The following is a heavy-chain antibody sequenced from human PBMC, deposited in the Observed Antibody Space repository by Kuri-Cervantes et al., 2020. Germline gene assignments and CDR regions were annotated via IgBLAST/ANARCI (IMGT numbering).Heavy chain of an antibody. Sequence: GGSLRLSCAASGLTFSSYGMHWVRQAPGKGLEWVAVISFDGSHRYSADSVKGRFTISRDNSKNTLYLQMNSLRAEDTAVYYCAENSPEIWFGELLYPFYYYGMDVWGQGTTVTVSS. CDR1: GLTFSSYG. V-gene: IGHV3-30*18. J-gene: IGHJ6*02. D-gene: IGHD3-10*01. CDR3: AENSPEIWFGELLYPFYYYGMDV. CDR2: ISFDGSHR.